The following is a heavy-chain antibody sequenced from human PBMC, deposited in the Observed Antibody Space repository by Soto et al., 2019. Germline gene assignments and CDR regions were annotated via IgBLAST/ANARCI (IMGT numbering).Heavy chain of an antibody. D-gene: IGHD2-8*01. J-gene: IGHJ5*01. CDR1: GDSVSGNCAT. CDR3: ARLIGNSWLDS. Sequence: SQTLSLSCAISGDSVSGNCATSDWIRQSPSRGLEWLGRTYYRSKWYNDYAVSVKSRITINPDTSNNQLSLQLNSVTPDDTAVYYCARLIGNSWLDSWGQGTLVTVSS. CDR2: TYYRSKWYN. V-gene: IGHV6-1*01.